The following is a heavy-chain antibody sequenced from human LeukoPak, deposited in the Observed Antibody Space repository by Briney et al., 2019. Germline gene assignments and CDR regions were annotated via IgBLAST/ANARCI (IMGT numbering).Heavy chain of an antibody. D-gene: IGHD6-13*01. Sequence: SQTLSLTCTVSGGSISSGDYYWSWIRQPQGKGLEWIGYIYYSGSTYYNPSLKSRVTISVDTSKNQFSLKLSSVTAADTAVYYCARVAAAAGNPPFDYWGQGTLVTVSS. J-gene: IGHJ4*02. CDR3: ARVAAAAGNPPFDY. CDR1: GGSISSGDYY. V-gene: IGHV4-30-4*08. CDR2: IYYSGST.